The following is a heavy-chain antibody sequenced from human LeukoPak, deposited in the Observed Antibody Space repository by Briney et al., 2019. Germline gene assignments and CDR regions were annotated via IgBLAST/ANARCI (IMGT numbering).Heavy chain of an antibody. J-gene: IGHJ6*02. D-gene: IGHD3-22*01. CDR1: GYTFTGYY. V-gene: IGHV1-69*13. CDR2: IIPIFGTA. Sequence: ASVKVSCRASGYTFTGYYMSWVRQAPGQGLEWMGGIIPIFGTANYAQKFQGRVTITADESTSTAYMELSSLRSEDTAVYYCARSPYYYDSSGYPRYYYYYGMDVWGQGTTVTVSS. CDR3: ARSPYYYDSSGYPRYYYYYGMDV.